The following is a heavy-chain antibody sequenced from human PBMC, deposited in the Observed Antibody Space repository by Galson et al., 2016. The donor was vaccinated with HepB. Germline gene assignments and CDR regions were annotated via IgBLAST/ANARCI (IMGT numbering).Heavy chain of an antibody. J-gene: IGHJ6*03. D-gene: IGHD6-6*01. V-gene: IGHV2-70*01. CDR3: ARAIDARDVFYYYFYMDV. Sequence: PALVKPTQTLILTCTFSGFSLSTSGMCVTWIRQPPGKALEWLALIDWEDDKYFSTSLKTRLTISKDTSKNQVVLTMTNMDPVDTATYHCARAIDARDVFYYYFYMDVWGKGTTVTVSS. CDR1: GFSLSTSGMC. CDR2: IDWEDDK.